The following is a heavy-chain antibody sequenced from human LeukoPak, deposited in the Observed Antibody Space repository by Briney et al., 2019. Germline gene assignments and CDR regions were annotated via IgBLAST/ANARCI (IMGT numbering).Heavy chain of an antibody. Sequence: GEPLNISCNGSGYIFTTYWICLLRQIPGKVVELMGIIYPGDSNSRYSPSFQGQVKISADKSLSTAYLHWSRLKASDSAMYYCVRSQRKFWYLDLWGRGTLVTVSS. CDR1: GYIFTTYW. CDR3: VRSQRKFWYLDL. D-gene: IGHD4-17*01. V-gene: IGHV5-51*01. J-gene: IGHJ2*01. CDR2: IYPGDSNS.